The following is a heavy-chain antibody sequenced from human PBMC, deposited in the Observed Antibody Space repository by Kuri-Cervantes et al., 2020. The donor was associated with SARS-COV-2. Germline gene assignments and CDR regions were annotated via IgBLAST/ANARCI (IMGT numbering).Heavy chain of an antibody. CDR1: GYTFINYY. V-gene: IGHV1-46*03. CDR2: INPAGGDT. CDR3: ARVYYDSSGYFDY. Sequence: ASVKDSCKVTGYTFINYYMHWVRPAPGQGLEWMGMINPAGGDTNYAQKFQGIVTMTRDTSTSTVYMDLSSLRSEDTAVYYCARVYYDSSGYFDYWGQGTLVTVSS. J-gene: IGHJ4*02. D-gene: IGHD3-22*01.